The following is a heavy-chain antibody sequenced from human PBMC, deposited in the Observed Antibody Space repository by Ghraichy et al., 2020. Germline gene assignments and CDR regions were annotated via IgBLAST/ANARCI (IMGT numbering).Heavy chain of an antibody. V-gene: IGHV4-59*01. CDR1: GDSLNNYY. D-gene: IGHD3-3*01. Sequence: SQTLSLTCTVSGDSLNNYYWSWIRQPPGKGLEWIGSIYHNGRTKYNPSLTSRVTMSVDTSKNQFSLSLTSVTAADTAVFYCARDQEWRAISSGFDPWGQGTLVSVSP. CDR3: ARDQEWRAISSGFDP. J-gene: IGHJ5*02. CDR2: IYHNGRT.